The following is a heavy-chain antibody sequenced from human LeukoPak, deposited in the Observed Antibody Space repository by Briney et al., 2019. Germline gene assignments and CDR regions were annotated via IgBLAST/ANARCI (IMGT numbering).Heavy chain of an antibody. CDR1: GGSINSYY. CDR2: IYNSGST. D-gene: IGHD6-13*01. Sequence: PSETLSLTCTVSGGSINSYYWSWIRQRPGKGLEWIGYIYNSGSTNYNPSLGSRITISVDTSKNQFSLKLSSVTAADTAVYYCARKTSRSWCFDYWGQGTLVTVSS. CDR3: ARKTSRSWCFDY. V-gene: IGHV4-59*01. J-gene: IGHJ4*02.